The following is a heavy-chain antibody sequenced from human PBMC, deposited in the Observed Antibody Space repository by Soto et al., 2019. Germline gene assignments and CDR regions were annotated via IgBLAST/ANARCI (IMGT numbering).Heavy chain of an antibody. D-gene: IGHD3-3*01. CDR2: IYPANSET. CDR1: GYTFARSS. V-gene: IGHV5-51*01. J-gene: IGHJ5*02. Sequence: GESLKISCKASGYTFARSSIGWVRQMPGKGLEWMGIIYPANSETTYSPSFQGQVTISADMSISTAYLQWSSLKASYPANYNCAPYYNFWKPWGQGTLVPVSP. CDR3: APYYNFWKP.